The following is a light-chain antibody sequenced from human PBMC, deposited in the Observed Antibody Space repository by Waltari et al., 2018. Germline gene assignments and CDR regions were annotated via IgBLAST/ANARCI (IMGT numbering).Light chain of an antibody. Sequence: SSELTQDPAVSVALGQTVRITCQGDSLRSYYASWYQQKPGQAPVIVMWGRNNRPSGTPDRFSGSSSGNTASLTITGAQAEDEADYYCNSRDNSGNHVVFGGGTKLTVL. CDR3: NSRDNSGNHVV. CDR2: GRN. CDR1: SLRSYY. J-gene: IGLJ3*02. V-gene: IGLV3-19*01.